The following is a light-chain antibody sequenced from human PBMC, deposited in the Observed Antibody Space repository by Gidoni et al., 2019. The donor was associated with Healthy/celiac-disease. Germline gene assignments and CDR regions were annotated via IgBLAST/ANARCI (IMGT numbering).Light chain of an antibody. V-gene: IGKV3-15*01. CDR1: QSVSSN. J-gene: IGKJ5*01. Sequence: EIVMTQSPATLSVSPGESATLSCRASQSVSSNLAWYQQKPGQAPRLLIYGASTRDTGIPARFSGSGSGKEFTLTISSLRSEDFAVYYCQQYNNWPPITFGQGTRLEIK. CDR3: QQYNNWPPIT. CDR2: GAS.